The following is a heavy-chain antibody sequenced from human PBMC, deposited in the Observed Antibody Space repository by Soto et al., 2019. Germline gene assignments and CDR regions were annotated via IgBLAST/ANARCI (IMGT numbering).Heavy chain of an antibody. Sequence: QVQLVESGGGVVQPGRSLRLSCAASGFTFSYYGMHWVRQAPGKGLEWVAVIWYDGSNKYYADSVKGRFTISRDNSKNTLYPQMNSLRAEDTAVYYCARDLEGPFDYWGQGTLVTVSS. V-gene: IGHV3-33*01. CDR2: IWYDGSNK. CDR3: ARDLEGPFDY. CDR1: GFTFSYYG. J-gene: IGHJ4*02. D-gene: IGHD1-1*01.